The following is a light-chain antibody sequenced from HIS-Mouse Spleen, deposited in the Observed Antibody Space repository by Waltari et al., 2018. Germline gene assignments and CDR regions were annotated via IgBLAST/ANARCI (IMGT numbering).Light chain of an antibody. CDR1: SSDVGGYNY. V-gene: IGLV2-8*01. Sequence: QSALTQPPSASGSPGQSVTISCTGTSSDVGGYNYVSWYQQHPGKAPKLMIYEVSKRPSGVPDRFSGSKSGNTASLTVSGLQAEDEADYYCSSYAGSNNWVFGVGTKLTVL. J-gene: IGLJ3*02. CDR3: SSYAGSNNWV. CDR2: EVS.